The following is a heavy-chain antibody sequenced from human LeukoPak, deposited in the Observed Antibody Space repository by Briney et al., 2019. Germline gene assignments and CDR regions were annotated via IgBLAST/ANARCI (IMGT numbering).Heavy chain of an antibody. J-gene: IGHJ6*03. CDR3: ARLEEPDVYYYYYMDV. CDR1: RGTFSSYA. Sequence: SVKVSCKASRGTFSSYAISWVRQAPGQGLEWMGGIIPIFGTANYAQKFQGRVTITTDESTSTAYMELSSLRSEDTAVYYCARLEEPDVYYYYYMDVWGKGTTVTVSS. V-gene: IGHV1-69*05. CDR2: IIPIFGTA. D-gene: IGHD1-26*01.